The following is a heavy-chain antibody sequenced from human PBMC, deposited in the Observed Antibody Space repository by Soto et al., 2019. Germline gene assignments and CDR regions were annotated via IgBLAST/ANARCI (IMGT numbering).Heavy chain of an antibody. D-gene: IGHD6-13*01. CDR1: GFTFSSYA. J-gene: IGHJ4*02. CDR2: ISGSGNTS. CDR3: AKDRGRTWYEDY. V-gene: IGHV3-23*01. Sequence: EVQLLESGGGLVQPGGSLRLSCAASGFTFSSYAMTLVRQAPGKGLECVSAISGSGNTSYYADSVKGRFTISRDSSKKMLYLQMNSLRPEDTAVYYCAKDRGRTWYEDYWGQGTLVTVSS.